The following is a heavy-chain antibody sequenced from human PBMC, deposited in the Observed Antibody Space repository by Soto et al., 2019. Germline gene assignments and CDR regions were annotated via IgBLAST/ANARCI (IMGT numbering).Heavy chain of an antibody. Sequence: SVRVSCKASGGTFSSYAISWVRQDPGQGLEWMGGIIPIFGTANYAQKFQGRVTITADESTSTAYMELSSLRTDDTAVYYCASIPEQYDYVWGSYSFTDYWGQGTLVTVSS. J-gene: IGHJ4*02. CDR2: IIPIFGTA. D-gene: IGHD3-16*02. CDR1: GGTFSSYA. CDR3: ASIPEQYDYVWGSYSFTDY. V-gene: IGHV1-69*13.